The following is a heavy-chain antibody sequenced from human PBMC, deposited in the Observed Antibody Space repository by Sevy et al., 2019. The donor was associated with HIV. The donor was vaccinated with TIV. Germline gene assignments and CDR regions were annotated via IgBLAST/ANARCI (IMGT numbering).Heavy chain of an antibody. CDR3: TKDAKKRGLSSLLDY. Sequence: GGSLRLSCAASGFTFSNAWMSWVRQAPGKGLEWIGRIKSKTDGGTTDYSAPVQGRFTISRDDSKNTLYLQMNSLKTEDTAISYCTKDAKKRGLSSLLDYWGQGTLVTVSS. CDR1: GFTFSNAW. J-gene: IGHJ4*02. V-gene: IGHV3-15*01. D-gene: IGHD3-10*01. CDR2: IKSKTDGGTT.